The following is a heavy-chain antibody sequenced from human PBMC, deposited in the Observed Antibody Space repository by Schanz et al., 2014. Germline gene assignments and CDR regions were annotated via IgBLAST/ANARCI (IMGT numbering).Heavy chain of an antibody. CDR1: GFTFSSYG. V-gene: IGHV3-66*01. J-gene: IGHJ4*02. Sequence: EVQLVESGGGLVKPGGSLRLSCAASGFTFSSYGMNWVRQAPGKGLECVSIIYSDGSTYYVDSVKGRFIISRDNSKNTVYLQMNSLRAEDTAVYYCARDPGGTKTHGLWGQGTLVTVSS. CDR3: ARDPGGTKTHGL. D-gene: IGHD2-15*01. CDR2: IYSDGST.